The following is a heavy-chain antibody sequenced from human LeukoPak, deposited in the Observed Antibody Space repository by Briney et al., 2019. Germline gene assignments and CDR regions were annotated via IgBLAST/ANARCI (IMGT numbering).Heavy chain of an antibody. V-gene: IGHV3-30-3*01. CDR1: GFAFSSLA. CDR2: ISYDGSNK. CDR3: ARDLTYYDFWSGYPGTPYYYYYYGMDV. J-gene: IGHJ6*02. Sequence: GGSLRLSCAVSGFAFSSLAMHWVRQAPGKGLEWVAVISYDGSNKYYADSVKGRFTISRDNSKNTLYLQMNSLRAEDTAVYYCARDLTYYDFWSGYPGTPYYYYYYGMDVWGQGTTVTVSS. D-gene: IGHD3-3*01.